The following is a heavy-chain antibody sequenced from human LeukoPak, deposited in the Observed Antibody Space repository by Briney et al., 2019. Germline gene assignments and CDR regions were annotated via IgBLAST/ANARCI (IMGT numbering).Heavy chain of an antibody. CDR1: GFTFSSYV. V-gene: IGHV3-48*02. Sequence: GGSLGLSCAASGFTFSSYVMSWVRQAPGKGLEWVSYINHNGKTIYYADSVKGRFTISRDNAKNSLYMQMNNLRDEDTAVYYCARDNDWAFDYWGQGTLVTVSS. D-gene: IGHD3-9*01. J-gene: IGHJ4*02. CDR3: ARDNDWAFDY. CDR2: INHNGKTI.